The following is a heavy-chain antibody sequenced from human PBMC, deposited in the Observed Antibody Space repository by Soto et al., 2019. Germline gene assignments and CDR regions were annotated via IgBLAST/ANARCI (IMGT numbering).Heavy chain of an antibody. J-gene: IGHJ4*02. D-gene: IGHD3-3*01. CDR2: XSXXXSXI. Sequence: GGSLRLSCAASGFTFSSYSMNWVRQAPGKGLEWVXSXSXXXSXIXXXDXXXXRFTISRDNAKNSLYLQMNSLRAEDTAVYYCARGGTTIFPSCIDYWGQGTLVTVSS. V-gene: IGHV3-21*01. CDR3: ARGGTTIFPSCIDY. CDR1: GFTFSSYS.